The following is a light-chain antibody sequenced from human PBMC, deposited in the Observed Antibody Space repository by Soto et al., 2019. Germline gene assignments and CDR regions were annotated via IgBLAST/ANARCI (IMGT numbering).Light chain of an antibody. CDR2: ASS. Sequence: EIVLTQSPGTLSLSPGERATLSCRASQSVNSSFFAWYQQKPGQSPRLLIYASSTRATAIPDRFIGSGSGADFSLTITRLEPEDFEVYYCQQYNTSRWTFGQGTKVEF. V-gene: IGKV3-20*01. J-gene: IGKJ1*01. CDR3: QQYNTSRWT. CDR1: QSVNSSF.